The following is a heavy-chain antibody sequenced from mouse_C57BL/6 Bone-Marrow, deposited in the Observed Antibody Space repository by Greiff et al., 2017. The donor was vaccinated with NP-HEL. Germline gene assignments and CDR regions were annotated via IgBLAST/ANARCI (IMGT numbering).Heavy chain of an antibody. CDR1: GFTFSSYA. J-gene: IGHJ2*01. V-gene: IGHV5-4*01. CDR3: ARDLTPFDY. CDR2: ISDGGSYT. Sequence: EVKVVESGGGLVKPRGSLKLSCAASGFTFSSYALSWVRQTPEKRLEWVATISDGGSYTYYPDNVKGRFTISRDNAKNNLYLQMSHLKSEDTAMYYCARDLTPFDYWGQGTTLTVSS.